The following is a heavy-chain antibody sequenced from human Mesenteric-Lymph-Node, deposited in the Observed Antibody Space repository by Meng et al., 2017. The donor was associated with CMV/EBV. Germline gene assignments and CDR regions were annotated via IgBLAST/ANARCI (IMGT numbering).Heavy chain of an antibody. D-gene: IGHD2/OR15-2a*01. V-gene: IGHV3-30*04. CDR1: GFTFSSYA. CDR2: LLYDGRNK. CDR3: AREISGSFDY. J-gene: IGHJ4*02. Sequence: GGSLRLSCAASGFTFSSYAMHWVRQAPGKGLEWVTFLLYDGRNKYADSVKGRFIISRDNSKNTLYLQMNSLRAEDTAVYYCAREISGSFDYWGQGTLVTVSS.